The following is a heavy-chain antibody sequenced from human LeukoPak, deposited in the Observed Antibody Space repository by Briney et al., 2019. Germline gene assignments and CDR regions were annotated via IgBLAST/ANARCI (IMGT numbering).Heavy chain of an antibody. CDR1: GYSISSGYY. Sequence: SETLSLTCTVSGYSISSGYYWGWSRQPPGKGEEWIGSIYHSGSTYYNPSLKSRVTISVDTSKNQFSLKLSSVTAADTAVYYCARVWNRGWLDPWGQGTLVTVSS. J-gene: IGHJ5*02. CDR2: IYHSGST. CDR3: ARVWNRGWLDP. V-gene: IGHV4-38-2*02. D-gene: IGHD7-27*01.